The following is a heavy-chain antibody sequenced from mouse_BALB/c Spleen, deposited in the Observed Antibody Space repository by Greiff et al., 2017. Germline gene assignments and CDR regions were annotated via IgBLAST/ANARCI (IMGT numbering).Heavy chain of an antibody. D-gene: IGHD2-4*01. CDR3: AREIYYDYDDAMDY. CDR1: GFTFSSFG. CDR2: ISSGSSTI. V-gene: IGHV5-17*02. J-gene: IGHJ4*01. Sequence: EVNVVESGGGLVQPGGSRKLSCAASGFTFSSFGMHWVRQAPEKGLEWVAYISSGSSTIYYADTVKGRFTISRDNPKNTLFLQMTSLRSEDTAMYYCAREIYYDYDDAMDYWGQGTSVTVSS.